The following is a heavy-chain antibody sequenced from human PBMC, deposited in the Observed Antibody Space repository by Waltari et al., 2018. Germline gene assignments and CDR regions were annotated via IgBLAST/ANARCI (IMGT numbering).Heavy chain of an antibody. CDR3: AKDPRGYDFWSGNYYYYYMDV. CDR1: GFTFSSYP. D-gene: IGHD3-3*01. CDR2: IYSGGSTT. V-gene: IGHV3-23*03. Sequence: EVQLLESGGGLVQPGGSLRLSCAASGFTFSSYPMSWVRQAPGKGLEWVSVIYSGGSTTYYADFVKGRFTISRDNSQNALYLQMNSLRADDTAVYYCAKDPRGYDFWSGNYYYYYMDVWGKGTTVTISS. J-gene: IGHJ6*03.